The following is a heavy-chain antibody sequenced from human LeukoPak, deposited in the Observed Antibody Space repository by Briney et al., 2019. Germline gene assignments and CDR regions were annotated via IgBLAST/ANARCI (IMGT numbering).Heavy chain of an antibody. CDR2: ISGSGDST. CDR1: GFTFSSYA. J-gene: IGHJ6*02. V-gene: IGHV3-23*01. CDR3: ASFYGSGSYYPALPGDYYYYGMDV. D-gene: IGHD3-10*01. Sequence: GGSLILSCAASGFTFSSYAMNWVRQAPGKGLEWVSAISGSGDSTYYADSVKGRFTISRDNSKNTLYLQMNSLRAEDTAVYYCASFYGSGSYYPALPGDYYYYGMDVWGQGTTVTVSS.